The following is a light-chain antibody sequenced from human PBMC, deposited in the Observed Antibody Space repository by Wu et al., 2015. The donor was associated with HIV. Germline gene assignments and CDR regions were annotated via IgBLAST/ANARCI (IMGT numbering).Light chain of an antibody. CDR3: QQYGSSPIT. CDR1: QSVGSK. J-gene: IGKJ5*01. V-gene: IGKV3-20*01. Sequence: IVMTQSPDTLSVSPGERATLSCRASQSVGSKLAWYQQKPGQAPRLLIYGASSRATGIPDRFSGGGSGTDFTLTISRLEPEDFAVYYCQQYGSSPITFGQGTRLEIK. CDR2: GAS.